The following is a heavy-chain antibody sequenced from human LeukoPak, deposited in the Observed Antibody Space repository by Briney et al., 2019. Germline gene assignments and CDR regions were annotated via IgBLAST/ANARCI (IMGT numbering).Heavy chain of an antibody. CDR3: TTEQVLLWFGEPQYYFDY. J-gene: IGHJ4*02. V-gene: IGHV3-15*01. D-gene: IGHD3-10*01. CDR1: GFTFSSYS. CDR2: IKSKTDGGTT. Sequence: GGSLRLSCAASGFTFSSYSMNWVRQAPGKGLEWVGRIKSKTDGGTTDYAAPVKGRFTISRDDSKNTLYLQMNSLKTEDTAVYYCTTEQVLLWFGEPQYYFDYWGQGTLVTVSS.